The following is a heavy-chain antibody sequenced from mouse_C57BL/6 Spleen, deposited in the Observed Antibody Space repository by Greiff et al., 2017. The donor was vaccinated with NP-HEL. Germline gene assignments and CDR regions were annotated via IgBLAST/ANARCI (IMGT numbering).Heavy chain of an antibody. CDR1: GYTFTSYW. CDR2: IHPNSGST. V-gene: IGHV1-64*01. CDR3: ARSPVSDFDD. Sequence: QVQLQQPGAELVKPGASVKLSCKASGYTFTSYWMHWVKQRPGQGLEWIGMIHPNSGSTNYNEKFKSKATLTVDKSSSTAYMQLSSLTSENSAVYYCARSPVSDFDDWGKGTTLTVSS. J-gene: IGHJ2*01.